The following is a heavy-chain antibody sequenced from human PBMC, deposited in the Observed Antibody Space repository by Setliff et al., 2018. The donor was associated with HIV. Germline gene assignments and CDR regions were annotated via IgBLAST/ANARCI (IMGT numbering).Heavy chain of an antibody. CDR2: IRYDGSNK. CDR1: GFTFSSYG. V-gene: IGHV3-30*02. Sequence: LRLSCAASGFTFSSYGMHWVRQAPGKGLEWVAFIRYDGSNKYYADSVKGRFTISRDNSKNTLYLQMNSLRAEDTAVYYCAKDTGDRYSSGWYPLGYWGQGTLVTVSS. D-gene: IGHD6-19*01. CDR3: AKDTGDRYSSGWYPLGY. J-gene: IGHJ4*02.